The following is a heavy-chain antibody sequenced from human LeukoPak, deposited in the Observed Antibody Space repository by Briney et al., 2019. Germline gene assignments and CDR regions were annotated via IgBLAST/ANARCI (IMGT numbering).Heavy chain of an antibody. CDR1: GGSISRYY. D-gene: IGHD3-22*01. CDR2: TYTSVTT. J-gene: IGHJ4*02. V-gene: IGHV4-4*09. Sequence: PETLSLTCTVSGGSISRYYWSWIRQPPGKGLEWIGFTYTSVTTKYNLSLQSRVTISVDTSKSQLSLKVSSVTASDTAVYYCARLDDREKFDSWGQGTLVTVSS. CDR3: ARLDDREKFDS.